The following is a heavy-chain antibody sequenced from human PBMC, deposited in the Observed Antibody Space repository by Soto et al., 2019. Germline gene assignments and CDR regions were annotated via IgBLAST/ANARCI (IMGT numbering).Heavy chain of an antibody. Sequence: SETLCVTCTISVGSIRTYYRSSLRQPAGKGLEWIGRTYSSGSTNYTPPLKSRVTMSVDTSRNQFSLKLSSVTAADTALYHCARAPTCSGGSCYSENWFDPWGQGTMVTVSS. V-gene: IGHV4-4*07. CDR3: ARAPTCSGGSCYSENWFDP. J-gene: IGHJ5*02. CDR2: TYSSGST. D-gene: IGHD2-15*01. CDR1: VGSIRTYY.